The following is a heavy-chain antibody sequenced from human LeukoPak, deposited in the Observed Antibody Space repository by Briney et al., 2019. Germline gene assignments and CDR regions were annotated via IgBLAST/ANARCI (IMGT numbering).Heavy chain of an antibody. Sequence: SVKVSCKASGGTFSSYASSWVRQAPGQGLEWMGRIIPILGIANYAQKFQGRVTITADKSTSTAYMELSSLRSEDTAVYYCARASSSSSGYWGQETLVTVSS. J-gene: IGHJ4*02. CDR3: ARASSSSSGY. CDR2: IIPILGIA. CDR1: GGTFSSYA. D-gene: IGHD6-6*01. V-gene: IGHV1-69*04.